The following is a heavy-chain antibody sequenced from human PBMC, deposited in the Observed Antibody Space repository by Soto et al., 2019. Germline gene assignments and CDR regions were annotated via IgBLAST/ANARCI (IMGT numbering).Heavy chain of an antibody. D-gene: IGHD1-26*01. CDR2: IYYSGST. CDR1: GGSISSYY. J-gene: IGHJ4*02. V-gene: IGHV4-59*01. Sequence: SETLSLTCTVSGGSISSYYWSWIRQPPGKGLEWIGYIYYSGSTNYNPSLKSRVTISVDTSKNQFSLKLSSVTAADTAVYYCARVGATIGRFDYWGQGTLVTVSS. CDR3: ARVGATIGRFDY.